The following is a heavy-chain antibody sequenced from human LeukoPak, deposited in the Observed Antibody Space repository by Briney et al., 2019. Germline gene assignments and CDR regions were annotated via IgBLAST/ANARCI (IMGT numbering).Heavy chain of an antibody. J-gene: IGHJ4*02. CDR3: ARQGLAVAGFVY. CDR1: GGSISSYY. V-gene: IGHV4-39*01. Sequence: SETLSLTCTVSGGSISSYYWGWIRRPPGKGLEWIGSIYYSGSTYYNPSLKSRVTMSVDTSKSQFSLKLSSVTAADTAVYYCARQGLAVAGFVYWGQGTLVTVSS. CDR2: IYYSGST. D-gene: IGHD6-19*01.